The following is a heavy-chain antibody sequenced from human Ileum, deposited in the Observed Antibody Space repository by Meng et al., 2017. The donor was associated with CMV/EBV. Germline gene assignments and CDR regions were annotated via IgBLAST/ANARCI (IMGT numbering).Heavy chain of an antibody. Sequence: GGSLRLSCAASGFLFGSNAMHWVRQAPGKGLEWVAVISYDGSKKYHADSVKGRFSISRDNSKNTVYLEMNSLRRDDTATYYCVRDSYAAAEGTYLDYWGQGALVTVSS. CDR2: ISYDGSKK. V-gene: IGHV3-30-3*01. CDR1: GFLFGSNA. CDR3: VRDSYAAAEGTYLDY. D-gene: IGHD6-13*01. J-gene: IGHJ4*02.